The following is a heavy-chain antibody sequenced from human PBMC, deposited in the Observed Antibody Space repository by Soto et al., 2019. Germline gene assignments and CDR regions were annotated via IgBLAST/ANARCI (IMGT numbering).Heavy chain of an antibody. CDR3: VRDGTKTLRDWFDP. D-gene: IGHD1-1*01. J-gene: IGHJ5*02. CDR1: GGPISGGDFY. Sequence: PSETLSLTCTLSGGPISGGDFYWSWIRQHPGKGLGWIGYIYHSGNTYYNPSLEGRVTMSVDTSKNQFSLKLRSVTAADTAVYYCVRDGTKTLRDWFDPWGQGISVTVSS. V-gene: IGHV4-31*03. CDR2: IYHSGNT.